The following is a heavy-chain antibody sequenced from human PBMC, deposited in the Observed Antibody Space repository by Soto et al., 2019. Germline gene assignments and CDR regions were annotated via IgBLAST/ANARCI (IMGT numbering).Heavy chain of an antibody. Sequence: GGSLRLSCAASGFTFSSYAMHWVRQAPGKGLEWVAVISYDGSNKYCADSVKGRFTISRDNSKNTLYLQMNSLRAEDTAVYYCARDQGYCSGGSCYSHFQHWGQGTLVTVSS. J-gene: IGHJ1*01. V-gene: IGHV3-30-3*01. CDR2: ISYDGSNK. CDR3: ARDQGYCSGGSCYSHFQH. CDR1: GFTFSSYA. D-gene: IGHD2-15*01.